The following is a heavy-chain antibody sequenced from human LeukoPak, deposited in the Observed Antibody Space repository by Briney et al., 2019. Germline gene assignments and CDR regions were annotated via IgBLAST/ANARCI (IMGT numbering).Heavy chain of an antibody. CDR2: IIPIFGTA. CDR3: ARVVTMVRGVIGLNDY. D-gene: IGHD3-10*01. V-gene: IGHV1-69*05. Sequence: ASVKVSCKASGGTFSSYAISWVRQAPGQGLEWMGGIIPIFGTANYAQKFQGRVTITTDESTSTAYMELRSLRSDDTAVYYCARVVTMVRGVIGLNDYWGQGTLVTVSS. CDR1: GGTFSSYA. J-gene: IGHJ4*02.